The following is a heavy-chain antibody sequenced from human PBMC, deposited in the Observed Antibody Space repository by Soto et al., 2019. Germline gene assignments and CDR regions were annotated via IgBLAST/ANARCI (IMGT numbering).Heavy chain of an antibody. Sequence: QVQLVESGGGVVQPGRSLRLSCTASGFTFRSYAMHWVRQAPGKGLEWVALISYDGSNKYYADFVKGRFTISRDNSKNTLYLQMNSMSDEDTAVYYCARDGPQILESLLGSPDYWGQGTLVTVSS. CDR2: ISYDGSNK. CDR1: GFTFRSYA. V-gene: IGHV3-30-3*01. CDR3: ARDGPQILESLLGSPDY. D-gene: IGHD3-3*01. J-gene: IGHJ4*02.